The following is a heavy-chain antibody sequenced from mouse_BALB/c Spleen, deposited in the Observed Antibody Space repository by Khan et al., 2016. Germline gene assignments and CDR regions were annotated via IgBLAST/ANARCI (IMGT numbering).Heavy chain of an antibody. CDR2: INPNNDNT. CDR3: ARDSTIADWYFDA. CDR1: GYTFTNYV. J-gene: IGHJ1*01. D-gene: IGHD2-14*01. Sequence: VQLQQSGPEVVKPGASVKMSCKTSGYTFTNYVMHWVKQKPGQGLEWIGYINPNNDNTRYNEKFKGKATLTSDKSSSTVYMELSSLTSEDSAVYYCARDSTIADWYFDAWGAGTTVTVSS. V-gene: IGHV1S136*01.